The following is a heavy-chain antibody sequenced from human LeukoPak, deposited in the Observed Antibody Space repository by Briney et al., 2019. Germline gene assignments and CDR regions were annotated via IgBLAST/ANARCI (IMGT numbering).Heavy chain of an antibody. Sequence: ASVKVSCKASGYTFTSYGISWVRQAPGQRLEWMGWISAYNGNTNYALKLQGRVTMTTDTSTSTAYMELRSLRSEDTAVYYCARGYSYGYLGNYYYYYGLDVWGQGTTVTVSS. CDR1: GYTFTSYG. CDR3: ARGYSYGYLGNYYYYYGLDV. CDR2: ISAYNGNT. J-gene: IGHJ6*02. D-gene: IGHD5-18*01. V-gene: IGHV1-18*01.